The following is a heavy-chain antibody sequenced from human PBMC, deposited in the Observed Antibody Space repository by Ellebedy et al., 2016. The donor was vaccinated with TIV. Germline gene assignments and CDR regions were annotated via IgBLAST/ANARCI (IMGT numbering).Heavy chain of an antibody. CDR2: IDLGDSYT. V-gene: IGHV5-10-1*01. J-gene: IGHJ4*02. Sequence: GESLKISCTGSGYSFTSYWITWVRQKSGKGLESMGRIDLGDSYTSYSPSFQGHVTISADKSSSTAYLQWSRLKASDTALYYCARFSGSFGGFDYWGQGTLVTVSS. CDR3: ARFSGSFGGFDY. CDR1: GYSFTSYW. D-gene: IGHD1-26*01.